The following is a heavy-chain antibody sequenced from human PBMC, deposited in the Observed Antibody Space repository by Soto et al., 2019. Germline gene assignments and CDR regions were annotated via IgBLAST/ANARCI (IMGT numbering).Heavy chain of an antibody. J-gene: IGHJ5*02. Sequence: TLCLTWVVSGGSISRGGYFWSWIRQPQGKGLEWSGYIYHRGSTYYNPSLKSRAPISVHPSHTPFSLKLTSVTAADTAVYYCACYLERTTPSLIYFDPWGHGTLGTVSP. D-gene: IGHD3-10*01. V-gene: IGHV4-30-2*01. CDR1: GGSISRGGYF. CDR2: IYHRGST. CDR3: ACYLERTTPSLIYFDP.